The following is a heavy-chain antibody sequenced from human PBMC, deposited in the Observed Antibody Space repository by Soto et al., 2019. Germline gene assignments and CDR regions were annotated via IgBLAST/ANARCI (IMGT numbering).Heavy chain of an antibody. V-gene: IGHV4-59*01. J-gene: IGHJ5*02. CDR2: IYYSGST. Sequence: SETLSLTCTVSGGSISSYYWSWIRQPPGKGLEWIGYIYYSGSTNYNPSLKSRVTISVDTSKNQFSLKLSSVTAADTAMYYCARGHSSSWYLRGWGWFDPWGQGTLVTVSS. CDR3: ARGHSSSWYLRGWGWFDP. D-gene: IGHD6-13*01. CDR1: GGSISSYY.